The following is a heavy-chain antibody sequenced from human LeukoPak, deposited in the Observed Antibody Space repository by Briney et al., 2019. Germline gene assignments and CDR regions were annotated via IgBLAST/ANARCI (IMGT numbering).Heavy chain of an antibody. V-gene: IGHV4-4*07. D-gene: IGHD6-13*01. Sequence: SETLSLTCTVSGGSISSYYWSWIRQPAGKGLEWIGRIYTSGSTNYNPSLKSRVTISVDTSKNQFSLKLSSVTAADTAVYYCARRGSSWYGAMGWFDPWGQGTLVTVSS. CDR3: ARRGSSWYGAMGWFDP. J-gene: IGHJ5*02. CDR1: GGSISSYY. CDR2: IYTSGST.